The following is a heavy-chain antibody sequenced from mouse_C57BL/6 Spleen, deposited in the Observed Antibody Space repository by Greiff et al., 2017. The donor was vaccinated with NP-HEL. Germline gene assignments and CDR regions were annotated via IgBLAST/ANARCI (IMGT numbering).Heavy chain of an antibody. J-gene: IGHJ2*01. CDR2: INPNNGGT. CDR1: GYTFTDYY. V-gene: IGHV1-26*01. Sequence: EVQLQQSGPELVKPGASVKISCKASGYTFTDYYMNWVKQSHGKSLEWIGDINPNNGGTSYNQKFKGKATLTVDKSSSTAYMELRSLTSEDSAVYYCAGQFYYYGSRGYFDYWGQGTTLTVSS. D-gene: IGHD1-1*01. CDR3: AGQFYYYGSRGYFDY.